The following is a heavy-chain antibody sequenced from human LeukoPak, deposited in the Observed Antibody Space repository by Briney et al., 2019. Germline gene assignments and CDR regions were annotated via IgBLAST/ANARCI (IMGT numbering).Heavy chain of an antibody. CDR1: GFTFSSYS. CDR2: ISSSSSYI. D-gene: IGHD3-22*01. V-gene: IGHV3-21*01. Sequence: GSLRLSCAASGFTFSSYSMNWVRQAPGKGLEWVSSISSSSSYIYYADSVKGRFTISRGNAKNSLYLQMNSLRAEDTAVYYCAREEYYYDSSGSKSSDYWGQGTLVTVSS. J-gene: IGHJ4*02. CDR3: AREEYYYDSSGSKSSDY.